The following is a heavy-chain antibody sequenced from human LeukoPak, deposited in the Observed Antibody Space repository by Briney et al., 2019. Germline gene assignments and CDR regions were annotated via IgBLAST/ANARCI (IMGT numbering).Heavy chain of an antibody. V-gene: IGHV4-39*07. D-gene: IGHD3-16*01. CDR1: GGSISSSSYY. CDR2: FYYSGST. Sequence: SETPSLTCTVSGGSISSSSYYWGWIRQPPGKGLEWIGSFYYSGSTYYNPSLKSRVTISVDTSKNQFSLQLNSVTAADTAVYYCAREGFSPVGFDYWGQGTLVTVSS. CDR3: AREGFSPVGFDY. J-gene: IGHJ4*02.